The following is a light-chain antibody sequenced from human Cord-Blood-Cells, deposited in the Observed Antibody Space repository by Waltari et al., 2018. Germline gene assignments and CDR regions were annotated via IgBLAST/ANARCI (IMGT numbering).Light chain of an antibody. Sequence: DIQMTQSPSTLSASVGDRVTITCRASQSISSWLAWYQQKPGKAPKLLIYKASSLESGVPSRCSGSGSGTEFTLTSSSLQPDDFATYYCQQYNSYSRLTFGGGTKVEIK. J-gene: IGKJ4*01. CDR1: QSISSW. CDR2: KAS. CDR3: QQYNSYSRLT. V-gene: IGKV1-5*03.